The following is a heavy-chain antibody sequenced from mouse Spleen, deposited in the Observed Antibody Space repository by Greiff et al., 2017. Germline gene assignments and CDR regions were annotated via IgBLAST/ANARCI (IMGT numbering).Heavy chain of an antibody. J-gene: IGHJ3*01. CDR3: TRGELGPWFAY. Sequence: VKVVESGAELVRPGASVTLSCKASGYTFTDYEMHWVKQTPVHGLEWIGAIDPETGGTAYNQKFKGKAILTADKSSSTAYMELRSLTSEDSAVYYCTRGELGPWFAYWGQGTLVTVSA. V-gene: IGHV1-15*01. CDR2: IDPETGGT. CDR1: GYTFTDYE. D-gene: IGHD4-1*01.